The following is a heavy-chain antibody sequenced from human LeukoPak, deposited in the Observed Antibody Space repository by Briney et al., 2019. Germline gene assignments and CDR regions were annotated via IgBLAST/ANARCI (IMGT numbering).Heavy chain of an antibody. CDR1: GYTFTSYG. D-gene: IGHD3-22*01. V-gene: IGHV1-18*01. Sequence: ASVKVSCKASGYTFTSYGISWVRQAPGQGLEWMGWISPYNGNTNSAQRLQGRVTMTTDASTSTAYMELRSLRSDDTAVYYCARMPYDSSGYYKHWGQGTLVTVSS. CDR2: ISPYNGNT. CDR3: ARMPYDSSGYYKH. J-gene: IGHJ1*01.